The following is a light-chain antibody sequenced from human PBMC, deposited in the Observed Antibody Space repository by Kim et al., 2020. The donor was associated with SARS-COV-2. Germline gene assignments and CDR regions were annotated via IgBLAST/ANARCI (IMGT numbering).Light chain of an antibody. CDR3: MQALQTALP. CDR2: LGS. CDR1: QSLLHRKGYNY. J-gene: IGKJ1*01. Sequence: QSSMCGKSVQSLLHRKGYNYLDWYLQKPGQAQQHLVYLGSNRASGVRDRFSRIGSGTDVTLRISRVEAEDVGFYYCMQALQTALPFGQESKVDIK. V-gene: IGKV2-28*01.